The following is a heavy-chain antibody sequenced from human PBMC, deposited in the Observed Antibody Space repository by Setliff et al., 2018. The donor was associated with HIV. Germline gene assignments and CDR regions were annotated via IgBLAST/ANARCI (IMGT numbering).Heavy chain of an antibody. J-gene: IGHJ2*01. Sequence: SETLSLTCTVSGGSISSYYWTWIRQPPGKGLEWIGYIHYSGSTNYNPSLQSRVTISVDTSKNQFSLKLSSVTAADTAVYYCASYYRVSGWYQEASWFFDLWGRGTLVTVSS. CDR1: GGSISSYY. CDR2: IHYSGST. V-gene: IGHV4-59*08. CDR3: ASYYRVSGWYQEASWFFDL. D-gene: IGHD6-19*01.